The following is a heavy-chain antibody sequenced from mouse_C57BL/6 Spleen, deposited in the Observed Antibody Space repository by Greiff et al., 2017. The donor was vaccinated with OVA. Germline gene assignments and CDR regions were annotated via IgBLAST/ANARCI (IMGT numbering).Heavy chain of an antibody. CDR1: GYTFTSYG. V-gene: IGHV1-81*01. CDR3: ARSDGSSGMDY. CDR2: IYPRSGNT. Sequence: VKLQESGAELARPGASVKLSCKASGYTFTSYGISWVKQRTGQGLEWIGEIYPRSGNTYYNEKFKGKATLTADKSSSTAYMELRSLTSEDSAVYFCARSDGSSGMDYWGQGTSVTVSS. D-gene: IGHD1-1*01. J-gene: IGHJ4*01.